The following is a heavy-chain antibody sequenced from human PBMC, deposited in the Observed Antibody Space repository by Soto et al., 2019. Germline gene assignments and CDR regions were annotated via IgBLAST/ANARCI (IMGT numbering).Heavy chain of an antibody. Sequence: SETLSLTCTVSGGSISSGGYYWSWIRQHPGKGLEWIGYIYYSGSTYYNPSLKSRVTISVDTSKNQFSLKLSSVTAADTAVYYCAREVGEVDYSSSSDAFDIWGKGTMVT. D-gene: IGHD6-6*01. CDR3: AREVGEVDYSSSSDAFDI. V-gene: IGHV4-31*03. CDR2: IYYSGST. CDR1: GGSISSGGYY. J-gene: IGHJ3*02.